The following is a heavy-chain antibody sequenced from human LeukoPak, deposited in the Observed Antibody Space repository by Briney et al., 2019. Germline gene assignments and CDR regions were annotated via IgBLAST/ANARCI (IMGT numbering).Heavy chain of an antibody. CDR3: ARDLYYDSSGYYFKGETGFDY. V-gene: IGHV1-2*02. J-gene: IGHJ4*02. CDR2: INPNSGGT. D-gene: IGHD3-22*01. Sequence: ASVKVSCKASGYTFTGYYMHWVRQAPGQGLEWMGWINPNSGGTNYAQKFQGRVTMTRDTSISTAYMELSSLRSEDTAVYYCARDLYYDSSGYYFKGETGFDYWGQGTLVTVSS. CDR1: GYTFTGYY.